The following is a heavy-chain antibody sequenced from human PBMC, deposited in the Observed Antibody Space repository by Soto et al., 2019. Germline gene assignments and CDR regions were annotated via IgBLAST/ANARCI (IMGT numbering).Heavy chain of an antibody. CDR3: ARDRSAADYYYGMDV. CDR1: GGSISSSNW. D-gene: IGHD2-15*01. Sequence: SETLSLTCAVSGGSISSSNWWSWVRQPPGKGLEWIGEIYHSGSTNYNPSLKSRVTISVDKSKNQFSLKLSSVTAADTAVYYCARDRSAADYYYGMDVWGQGTTVTVSS. V-gene: IGHV4-4*02. CDR2: IYHSGST. J-gene: IGHJ6*02.